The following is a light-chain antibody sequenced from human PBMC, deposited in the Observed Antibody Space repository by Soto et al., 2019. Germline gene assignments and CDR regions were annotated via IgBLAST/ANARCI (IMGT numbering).Light chain of an antibody. V-gene: IGKV3-20*01. Sequence: EIILTQSPDTLSLSPGESATLSCRASQSISRSDLAWYQHRPGQSPRLLIYATSSRATGIPDRFTGGGAGTGFTLTISRLEPEDSAVYYCQQYGSSPTFGGGTKVDIK. CDR1: QSISRSD. J-gene: IGKJ4*01. CDR2: ATS. CDR3: QQYGSSPT.